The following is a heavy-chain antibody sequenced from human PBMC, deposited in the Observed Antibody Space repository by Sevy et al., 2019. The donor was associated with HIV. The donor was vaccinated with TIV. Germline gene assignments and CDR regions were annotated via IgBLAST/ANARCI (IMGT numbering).Heavy chain of an antibody. J-gene: IGHJ4*02. Sequence: GGSLRLSCAASGFTFADHAFHWVRQAPGKGLEWVAIISFDGRNKRVAESVKGRFTISRDDSKCTVYLQMTSLRPEDAAVYYCARDHCTDGACFRSGYFDYWGQGTLVTVSS. CDR2: ISFDGRNK. CDR3: ARDHCTDGACFRSGYFDY. D-gene: IGHD2-8*01. CDR1: GFTFADHA. V-gene: IGHV3-30*04.